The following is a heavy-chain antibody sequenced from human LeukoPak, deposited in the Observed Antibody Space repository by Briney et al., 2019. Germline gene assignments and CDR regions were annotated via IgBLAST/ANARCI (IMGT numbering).Heavy chain of an antibody. J-gene: IGHJ5*02. Sequence: ASVTVSCKASGYTFTSYGISWVRQAPGQGLEWMGWISAYNGTTNYAQKLKRRVTMTTDTSTSTAYMELRSLRSDDTAVYYCARYRITIFGVVKISRWFDPGGQGTLVTVSS. CDR2: ISAYNGTT. V-gene: IGHV1-18*01. D-gene: IGHD3-3*01. CDR1: GYTFTSYG. CDR3: ARYRITIFGVVKISRWFDP.